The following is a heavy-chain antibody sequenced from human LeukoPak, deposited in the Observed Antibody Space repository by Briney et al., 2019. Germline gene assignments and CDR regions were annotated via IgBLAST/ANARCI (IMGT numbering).Heavy chain of an antibody. CDR2: IYYSGST. V-gene: IGHV4-59*01. Sequence: PSETLSLTCTVAGGSISSYYLSWIRQPPGKGLEWIGYIYYSGSTNYNPSLKSRVTISVDTSKNQFSLKLSSVTAADTAVYYCARGQSSINTYYFDYWGQGTLVTVSS. CDR1: GGSISSYY. CDR3: ARGQSSINTYYFDY. D-gene: IGHD3-22*01. J-gene: IGHJ4*02.